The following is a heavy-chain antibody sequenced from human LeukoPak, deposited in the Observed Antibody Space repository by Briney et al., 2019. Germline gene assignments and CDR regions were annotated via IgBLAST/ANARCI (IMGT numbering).Heavy chain of an antibody. Sequence: VASVKVSCKASGYTFTSYGISWVRQAPGQGLEWMGWISAYNGNTNYAQKLQGRVTMTTDTSTSTAYMELRSLRSDDTAVYYCARSRGGYYYDSRHFDYWGKGTLVTVSS. D-gene: IGHD3-22*01. CDR2: ISAYNGNT. J-gene: IGHJ4*02. CDR3: ARSRGGYYYDSRHFDY. CDR1: GYTFTSYG. V-gene: IGHV1-18*01.